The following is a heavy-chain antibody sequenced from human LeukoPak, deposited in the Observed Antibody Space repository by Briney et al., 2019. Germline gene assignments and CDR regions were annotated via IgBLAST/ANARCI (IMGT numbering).Heavy chain of an antibody. Sequence: ASVKVSCKASGYTVTTYGISWVRQAPGQGLEWLGRISVYNGNTNYAQKLQGRVTMTTDTSTSTAYMELRSLRSDDTAVYYCARMILLLGDVMTVPPRGFDYWGPGTLVTVSS. CDR2: ISVYNGNT. D-gene: IGHD3-9*01. CDR1: GYTVTTYG. V-gene: IGHV1-18*01. J-gene: IGHJ4*02. CDR3: ARMILLLGDVMTVPPRGFDY.